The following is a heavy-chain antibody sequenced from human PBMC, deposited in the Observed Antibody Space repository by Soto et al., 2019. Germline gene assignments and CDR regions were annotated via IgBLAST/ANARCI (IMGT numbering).Heavy chain of an antibody. Sequence: SETLSLTCTVSGGSISSYYWSWIRQPPGKGLEWIGYIYYSGSTNYNPSLKSRVTISVDTSKNQFSLKLSSVTAADTAVYYRARERADYDILTGYQTDAFDIWGQGTTVTVSS. D-gene: IGHD3-9*01. CDR3: ARERADYDILTGYQTDAFDI. V-gene: IGHV4-59*12. J-gene: IGHJ3*02. CDR2: IYYSGST. CDR1: GGSISSYY.